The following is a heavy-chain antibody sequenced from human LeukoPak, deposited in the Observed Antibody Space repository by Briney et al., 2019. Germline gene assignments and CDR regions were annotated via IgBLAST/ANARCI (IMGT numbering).Heavy chain of an antibody. CDR1: ATTDTTNN. Sequence: PTATTDTTNNTTPPPHPPRKGLEWHSVMYSGGNTYHAHSVKGRVATSRDNSQNTVFLQMNSVRVEDTAVYYCARSYSNHLFGMDVWGQGTAVTVS. J-gene: IGHJ6*02. V-gene: IGHV3-66*01. CDR2: MYSGGNT. CDR3: ARSYSNHLFGMDV. D-gene: IGHD4-11*01.